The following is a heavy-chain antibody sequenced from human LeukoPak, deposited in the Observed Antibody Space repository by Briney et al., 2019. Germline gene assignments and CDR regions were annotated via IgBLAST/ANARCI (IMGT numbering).Heavy chain of an antibody. CDR2: ITGYGDRT. J-gene: IGHJ4*02. CDR3: APSGSFYYFDY. V-gene: IGHV3-23*01. Sequence: GGSLRLSCAPSGFTFSAYAMSWVRQAPGKGLEWVTSITGYGDRTYYADSVKGRFTISRDSSTNMLYLQMNSLRAEDTAVYFCAPSGSFYYFDYWGQGTLVTVSS. CDR1: GFTFSAYA. D-gene: IGHD3-22*01.